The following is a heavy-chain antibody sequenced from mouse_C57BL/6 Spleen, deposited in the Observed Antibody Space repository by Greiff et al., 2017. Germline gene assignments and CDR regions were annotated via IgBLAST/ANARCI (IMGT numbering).Heavy chain of an antibody. V-gene: IGHV1-52*01. CDR1: GYTFTSYW. CDR2: IDPSDSET. CDR3: ARTSNYPYYFDY. Sequence: QVQLQQPGAELVRPGSSVKLSCKASGYTFTSYWMHWVKQRPIQGLEWIGNIDPSDSETHYNQKFKDKATLTVDKSSSTAYMQLSSLTSEDSAVYYCARTSNYPYYFDYWGQGTTRTVSS. J-gene: IGHJ2*01. D-gene: IGHD2-5*01.